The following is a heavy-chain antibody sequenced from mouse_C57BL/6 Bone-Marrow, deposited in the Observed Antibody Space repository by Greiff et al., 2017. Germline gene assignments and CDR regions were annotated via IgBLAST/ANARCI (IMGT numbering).Heavy chain of an antibody. Sequence: EVKLEESGGGLVQPGGSMKLSCVASGFTFSNYWMNWVRQSPEKGLEWVAQIRLKSDNYATHYAESVKGRFIISRDDSQSSVYLQMNNLRAEDAGIYYCTVITTVVRDYWGQGTTLTDSS. CDR2: IRLKSDNYAT. CDR3: TVITTVVRDY. CDR1: GFTFSNYW. J-gene: IGHJ2*01. V-gene: IGHV6-3*01. D-gene: IGHD1-1*01.